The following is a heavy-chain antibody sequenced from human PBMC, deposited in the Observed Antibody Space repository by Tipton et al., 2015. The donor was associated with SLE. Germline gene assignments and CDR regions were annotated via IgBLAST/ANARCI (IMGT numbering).Heavy chain of an antibody. J-gene: IGHJ3*02. CDR3: ARGPSHTHIVVVPAAYPRGAFDI. CDR2: IYYSGST. Sequence: LRLSCTVSGGSISSSSYYWGWIRQPPGKGLEWIGSIYYSGSTYYNPSLKSRVTISVDTSKNQFSLKLSSVTAADTAVYYCARGPSHTHIVVVPAAYPRGAFDIWGQGTMVTVSS. V-gene: IGHV4-39*07. D-gene: IGHD2-2*01. CDR1: GGSISSSSYY.